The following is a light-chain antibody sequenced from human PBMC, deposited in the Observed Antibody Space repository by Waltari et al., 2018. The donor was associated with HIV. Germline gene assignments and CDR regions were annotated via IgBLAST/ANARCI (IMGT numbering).Light chain of an antibody. Sequence: QPVLTQPPSASASLGASVTLTCTLSSGSNNYKVDWYQQRPGKGPRFVMRVGTGGIVGSKGDGIPDHFSVLGSGLNRYLTIKNIQEEDESDYHCGADHGSGNNSMFGGGTKLTVL. CDR1: SGSNNYK. J-gene: IGLJ2*01. V-gene: IGLV9-49*01. CDR2: VGTGGIVG. CDR3: GADHGSGNNSM.